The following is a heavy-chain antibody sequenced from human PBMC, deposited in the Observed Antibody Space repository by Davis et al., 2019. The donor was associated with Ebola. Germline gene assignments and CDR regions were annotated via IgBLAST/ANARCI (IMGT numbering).Heavy chain of an antibody. CDR2: ISAYNGNT. D-gene: IGHD3-16*02. CDR3: ARDTRQGDYIWGSYRPLDY. Sequence: ASVKVSCKASGYTFTGYYMHWVRQAPGQGLEWMGWISAYNGNTNYAQKLQGRVTMTTDTSTSTAYMELRSLRSDDTAVYYCARDTRQGDYIWGSYRPLDYWGQGTLVTVSS. CDR1: GYTFTGYY. V-gene: IGHV1-18*04. J-gene: IGHJ4*02.